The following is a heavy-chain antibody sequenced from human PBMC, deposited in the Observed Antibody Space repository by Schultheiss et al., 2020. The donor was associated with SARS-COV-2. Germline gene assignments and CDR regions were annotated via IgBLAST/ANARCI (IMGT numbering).Heavy chain of an antibody. CDR3: ARDSGPFLVAVLGY. CDR2: ISYDGSNK. Sequence: GESLKISCAASGFTFSSYGMHWVRQAPGKGLEWVAVISYDGSNKYYADSVKGRFTISRDNSKNTLYLQMNSLRAEDTAVYYCARDSGPFLVAVLGYWGQGTLVTVSS. V-gene: IGHV3-30*03. J-gene: IGHJ4*02. CDR1: GFTFSSYG. D-gene: IGHD2-15*01.